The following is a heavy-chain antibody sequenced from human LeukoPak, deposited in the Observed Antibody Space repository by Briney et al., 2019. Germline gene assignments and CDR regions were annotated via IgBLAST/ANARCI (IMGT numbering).Heavy chain of an antibody. D-gene: IGHD2-15*01. CDR1: GFTFSSYA. Sequence: PGGSLRLSCAASGFTFSSYAMSWVRQAPGKGLEWVSAISGSGGSTYYADSVKGRFTISRDNSKNTLYLQMNSLRAEDTAVYYCAKDQDFVVVVAPTDYGGQGPRVTVSS. CDR3: AKDQDFVVVVAPTDY. CDR2: ISGSGGST. J-gene: IGHJ4*02. V-gene: IGHV3-23*01.